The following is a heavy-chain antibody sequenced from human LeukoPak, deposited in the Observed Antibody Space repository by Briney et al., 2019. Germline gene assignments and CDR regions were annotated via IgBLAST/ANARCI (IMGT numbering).Heavy chain of an antibody. CDR1: GFTFSKYW. V-gene: IGHV3-74*01. CDR3: ATKQWLAPPPDS. J-gene: IGHJ4*02. CDR2: INTDGTVT. D-gene: IGHD6-19*01. Sequence: GGSLRLSCAASGFTFSKYWMLWVRQALGKGLESVSRINTDGTVTTYAASVKGRFTVSRDNADNTMFLQMNSVRDEDTAVYYCATKQWLAPPPDSWGQGTPVTVSS.